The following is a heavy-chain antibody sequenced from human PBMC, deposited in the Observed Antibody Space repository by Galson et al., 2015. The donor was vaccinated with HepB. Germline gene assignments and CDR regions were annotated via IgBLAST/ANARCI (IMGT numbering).Heavy chain of an antibody. CDR2: INAGNGNT. D-gene: IGHD7-27*01. CDR1: GYTFTSYA. V-gene: IGHV1-3*01. J-gene: IGHJ6*02. CDR3: ARDKINWGSPFYYYYYGMDV. Sequence: SVKVSCKASGYTFTSYAMHWVRQAPGQRLEWMGWINAGNGNTKYSQKFQGRVTITRDTSASTAYMELSSLRSEDTAVYYCARDKINWGSPFYYYYYGMDVWGQGTLVTVSS.